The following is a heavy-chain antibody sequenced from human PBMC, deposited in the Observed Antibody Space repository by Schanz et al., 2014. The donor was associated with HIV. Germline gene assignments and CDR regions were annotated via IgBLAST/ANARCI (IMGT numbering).Heavy chain of an antibody. D-gene: IGHD3-22*01. J-gene: IGHJ4*02. CDR3: AKPEYDSRGSSQSHFDY. CDR2: ISASGATT. V-gene: IGHV3-23*04. Sequence: EVQLVESGGGLVKPGGSLRLSCAASGFTFSSYSMNWVRQAPGKGLEGVSTISASGATTFYAGSVKGRFTISRDNSKNTLYLQMTTLRIDDTAVYYCAKPEYDSRGSSQSHFDYWGQGTLVTVSS. CDR1: GFTFSSYS.